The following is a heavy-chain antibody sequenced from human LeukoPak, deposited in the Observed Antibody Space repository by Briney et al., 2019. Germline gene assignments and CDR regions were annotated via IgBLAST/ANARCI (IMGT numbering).Heavy chain of an antibody. D-gene: IGHD3-10*01. CDR3: ARGDTMVRGVIREPFDY. CDR1: GYTFTSYE. V-gene: IGHV1-8*01. J-gene: IGHJ4*02. Sequence: GASVKVSCKASGYTFTSYEINWVRQATGPGLEWMGWMNPNSGNTGYAQKFQGRGTMTRNTSISTAYMELSSLRSEDTAVYYCARGDTMVRGVIREPFDYWGQGTLVTVSS. CDR2: MNPNSGNT.